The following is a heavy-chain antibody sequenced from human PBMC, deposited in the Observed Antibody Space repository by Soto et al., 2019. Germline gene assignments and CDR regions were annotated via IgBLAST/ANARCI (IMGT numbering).Heavy chain of an antibody. CDR1: GGSISSSNW. CDR2: IYHSGST. V-gene: IGHV4-4*02. CDR3: ARDVGIAVAGTALDY. D-gene: IGHD6-19*01. Sequence: TSETLSLTCAVSGGSISSSNWWSWVRQPPGKGLEWRGEIYHSGSTNYNPSLKRRVTISVDKSKNQFSLKLSSVTAADTAVYYCARDVGIAVAGTALDYWGQGTLVTVSS. J-gene: IGHJ4*02.